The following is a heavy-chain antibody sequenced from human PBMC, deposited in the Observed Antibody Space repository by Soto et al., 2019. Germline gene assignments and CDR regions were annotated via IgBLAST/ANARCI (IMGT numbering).Heavy chain of an antibody. CDR1: GGSFSGYY. J-gene: IGHJ3*02. V-gene: IGHV4-34*01. Sequence: TETLSLTCAVYGGSFSGYYWSWIRQPPGKGLEWIGEINHSGSTNYNPSLKSRVTISVDTSKNQFSLKLSSVTAADTAVYYCARGTISIKIFGVVMHDALDIWGQGKMVTVSS. D-gene: IGHD3-3*01. CDR3: ARGTISIKIFGVVMHDALDI. CDR2: INHSGST.